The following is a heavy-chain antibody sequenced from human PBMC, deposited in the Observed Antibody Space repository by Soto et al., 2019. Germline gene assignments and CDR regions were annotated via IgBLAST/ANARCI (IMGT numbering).Heavy chain of an antibody. CDR2: ISGSGGGI. CDR1: GFTFSSYA. CDR3: AKDRNYPRDQFHY. Sequence: GGSLRLSCAASGFTFSSYAMNWVRQAPGKGLEWVSSISGSGGGIYYADSVRGRFTISRDNSKNTVFLHMDSLRAEDTAVYYCAKDRNYPRDQFHYWGQGTLVTVSS. V-gene: IGHV3-23*01. J-gene: IGHJ4*02. D-gene: IGHD1-7*01.